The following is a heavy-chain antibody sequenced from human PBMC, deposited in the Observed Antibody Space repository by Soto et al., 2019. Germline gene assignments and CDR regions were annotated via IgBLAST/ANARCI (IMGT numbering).Heavy chain of an antibody. CDR1: GGTFSSYT. D-gene: IGHD3-22*01. V-gene: IGHV1-69*02. Sequence: QVQLVQSGAEVKKPGSSVKVSCKASGGTFSSYTISWVRQAPGQGLEWMGRIIPIVGIANYTQKYQGRVTITADKSTITASTELSSLRSQDTAVYFCARHRGGYYYDSGGSQYFDLLGRGTLVTVSS. CDR3: ARHRGGYYYDSGGSQYFDL. J-gene: IGHJ2*01. CDR2: IIPIVGIA.